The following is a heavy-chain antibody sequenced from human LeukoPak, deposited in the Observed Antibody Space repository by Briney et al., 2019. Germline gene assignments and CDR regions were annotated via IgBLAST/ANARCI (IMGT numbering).Heavy chain of an antibody. D-gene: IGHD6-13*01. Sequence: GGSLRLSCAASGFTFSSYAMHWVRQAPGKGLEWVAVISYDGSNKYYADSVKGRFTISRDNSKNTLYLQMNSLRAEDTAVYYCARDLEAAAGNEPFDYWGQGTLVTVSS. CDR3: ARDLEAAAGNEPFDY. CDR1: GFTFSSYA. J-gene: IGHJ4*02. V-gene: IGHV3-30-3*01. CDR2: ISYDGSNK.